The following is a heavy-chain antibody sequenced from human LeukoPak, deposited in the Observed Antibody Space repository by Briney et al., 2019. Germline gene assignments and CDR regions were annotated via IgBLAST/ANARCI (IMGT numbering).Heavy chain of an antibody. CDR1: GFTFTSYD. J-gene: IGHJ4*02. CDR2: ITSRRGYI. Sequence: MTGGSLRLSCAASGFTFTSYDMNWLRQAPGKGLEWVSSITSRRGYIYYADSVKGRFTISRDNAKKSLYLQMNSLRAEDTAVYYCARGGESSVNDYWGQGTLVTVSS. V-gene: IGHV3-21*01. CDR3: ARGGESSVNDY. D-gene: IGHD2-21*01.